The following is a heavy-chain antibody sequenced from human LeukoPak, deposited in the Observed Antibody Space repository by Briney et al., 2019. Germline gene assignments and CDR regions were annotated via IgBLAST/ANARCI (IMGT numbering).Heavy chain of an antibody. Sequence: GGSLRLSCAASGFTFSSYDMNWVRQAPGKGLEWVSYISSSGSTIYYADSVKGRFTISRDNAKNSLYLQMNSLRAEDTAVYYCARDGDYTNLYYFDYWGQGTLVTVSS. CDR3: ARDGDYTNLYYFDY. D-gene: IGHD4-11*01. CDR2: ISSSGSTI. J-gene: IGHJ4*02. CDR1: GFTFSSYD. V-gene: IGHV3-48*03.